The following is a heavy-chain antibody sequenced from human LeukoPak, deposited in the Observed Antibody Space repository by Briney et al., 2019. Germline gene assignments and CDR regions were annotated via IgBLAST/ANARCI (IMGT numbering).Heavy chain of an antibody. J-gene: IGHJ6*02. CDR3: ARDRQLLWFGELLRYYYGMDV. CDR1: GGSFSGYY. D-gene: IGHD3-10*01. CDR2: INHSGST. Sequence: SETLSLTCAVYGGSFSGYYWSWIRQPPGKGLEWIGEINHSGSTNYNPSLKSRVTISVDTSKNQFSLKLSSVTAADTAVYYCARDRQLLWFGELLRYYYGMDVWGQGTTVTVSS. V-gene: IGHV4-34*01.